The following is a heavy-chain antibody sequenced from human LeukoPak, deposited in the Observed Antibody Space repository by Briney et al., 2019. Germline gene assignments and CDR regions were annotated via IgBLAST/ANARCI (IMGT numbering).Heavy chain of an antibody. Sequence: GESLKISCKGPGYRFVGDWISWVRQMPGRGLEWMGRIHPSDSYSNYSPSFQGHVTISADRSINTAYLQWSSLKASDTAMYYCVRGWLGTPRGPFDYCGQGTLVTVSS. D-gene: IGHD6-19*01. CDR2: IHPSDSYS. CDR3: VRGWLGTPRGPFDY. V-gene: IGHV5-10-1*01. J-gene: IGHJ4*02. CDR1: GYRFVGDW.